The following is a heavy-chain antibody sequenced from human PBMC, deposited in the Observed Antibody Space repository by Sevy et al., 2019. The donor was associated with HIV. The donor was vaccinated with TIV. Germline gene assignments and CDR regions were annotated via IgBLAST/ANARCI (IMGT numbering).Heavy chain of an antibody. CDR2: ISWNSGSI. CDR1: GFTFDDYA. CDR3: AKDLPSAGKGNYYYYGMDV. J-gene: IGHJ6*02. V-gene: IGHV3-9*01. Sequence: GGSLRLSCAASGFTFDDYAMHWVRQAPGKGLEWVSGISWNSGSIGYADPVKGRFTISRDNAKNSLYLQMNSLRAEDTALYYCAKDLPSAGKGNYYYYGMDVWGQGTTVTVSS. D-gene: IGHD3-10*01.